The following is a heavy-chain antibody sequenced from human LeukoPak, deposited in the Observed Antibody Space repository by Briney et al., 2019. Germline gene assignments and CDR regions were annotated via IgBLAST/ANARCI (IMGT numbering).Heavy chain of an antibody. V-gene: IGHV3-53*01. CDR3: ARDTAAAGYFDY. CDR2: IYSGGST. D-gene: IGHD6-13*01. Sequence: GGSLRLSCAASGFIVSSNYMTWVRQAPGKGLEWVSVIYSGGSTYYADSVKGRFTSSRDNSKNTLHLQMNSLRAEDTAVYYCARDTAAAGYFDYWGQGTLVTVSS. CDR1: GFIVSSNY. J-gene: IGHJ4*02.